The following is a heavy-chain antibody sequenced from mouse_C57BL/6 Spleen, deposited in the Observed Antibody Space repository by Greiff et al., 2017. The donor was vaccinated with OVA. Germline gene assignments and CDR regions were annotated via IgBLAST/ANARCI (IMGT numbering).Heavy chain of an antibody. J-gene: IGHJ2*01. CDR3: AREGDYDSSYDYFDY. D-gene: IGHD1-1*01. CDR1: GYAFSSSW. CDR2: IYPGDGDT. V-gene: IGHV1-82*01. Sequence: VQLQQSGPELVKPGASVKISCKASGYAFSSSWMNWVKQRPGKGLEWIGRIYPGDGDTNYNGKFKGKATLTADKSSSTAYMQLSSLTSEDSAVYFCAREGDYDSSYDYFDYWGQGTTLTVSS.